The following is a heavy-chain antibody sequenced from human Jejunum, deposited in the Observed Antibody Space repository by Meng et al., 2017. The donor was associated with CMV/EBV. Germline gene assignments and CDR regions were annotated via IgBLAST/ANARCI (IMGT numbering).Heavy chain of an antibody. CDR3: ATDYRRGAGPN. J-gene: IGHJ4*02. D-gene: IGHD6-13*01. Sequence: CAASGLDFNTYTMNWVRQAPGKGLEWVSSITSGSRYIFCTDSVKGRFTLSRDNAKKSLYLQMNSLRAADTAVYYCATDYRRGAGPNWGQGTLVTVSS. CDR2: ITSGSRYI. V-gene: IGHV3-21*01. CDR1: GLDFNTYT.